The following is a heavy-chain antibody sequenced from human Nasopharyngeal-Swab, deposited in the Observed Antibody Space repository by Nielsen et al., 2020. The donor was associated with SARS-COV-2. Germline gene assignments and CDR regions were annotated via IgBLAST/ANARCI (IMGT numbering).Heavy chain of an antibody. J-gene: IGHJ4*02. D-gene: IGHD6-19*01. CDR1: GFTFSSFN. V-gene: IGHV3-48*02. Sequence: GESLRLSCEASGFTFSSFNMNWVRQAPGKGLEWISYINSGSSTILYRDSVRGRFIISRDDAKSSMYLQMSNLRDEDTALYYCARGVRRDISGWHFDYWGQGTLVTVSS. CDR3: ARGVRRDISGWHFDY. CDR2: INSGSSTI.